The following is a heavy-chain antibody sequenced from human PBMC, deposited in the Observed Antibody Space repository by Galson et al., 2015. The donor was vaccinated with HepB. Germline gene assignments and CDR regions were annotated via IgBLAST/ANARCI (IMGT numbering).Heavy chain of an antibody. CDR3: AKGGLTSPRYY. J-gene: IGHJ4*02. CDR1: GFTFTSSP. D-gene: IGHD4/OR15-4a*01. V-gene: IGHV3-23*01. Sequence: SLRLSCAASGFTFTSSPMAWVRQAPGKGLEWVSAISSNGDYTYYADSVKGRFTVSRDNSKNTLYLQMKSLRAEDTAVYYCAKGGLTSPRYYWGQGTLVTVSS. CDR2: ISSNGDYT.